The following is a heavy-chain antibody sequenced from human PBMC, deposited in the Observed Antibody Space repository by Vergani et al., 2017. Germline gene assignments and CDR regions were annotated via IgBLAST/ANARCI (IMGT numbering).Heavy chain of an antibody. CDR3: ARDLRFGVVIIYIVSWTFDY. CDR2: ISSSSSTI. CDR1: GFTFSSYS. V-gene: IGHV3-48*04. Sequence: EVQLVESGGGLVQPGGSLRLSCAASGFTFSSYSMNWVRQAPGKGLEWVSYISSSSSTIYYADSVKGRFTISRDNAKNSLYLQMNSLRAEDTAVYYCARDLRFGVVIIYIVSWTFDYWGQGTLVTVSS. J-gene: IGHJ4*02. D-gene: IGHD3-3*01.